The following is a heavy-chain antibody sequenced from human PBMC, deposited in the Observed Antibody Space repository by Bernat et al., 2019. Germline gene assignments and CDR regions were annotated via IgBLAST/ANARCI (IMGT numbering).Heavy chain of an antibody. D-gene: IGHD3-10*01. CDR3: AKDYTEYYYGSGSYFDY. Sequence: QLQLVESGGGVVQPGRSLRLSCAASGFTFSSYGMHWVRQAPGKGLEWVAVISYDGSNKYYADSVKGRFTISRDNSKNTLYLQMNSLRAEDTAVYYCAKDYTEYYYGSGSYFDYWGQGTLVTVSS. V-gene: IGHV3-30*18. CDR1: GFTFSSYG. CDR2: ISYDGSNK. J-gene: IGHJ4*02.